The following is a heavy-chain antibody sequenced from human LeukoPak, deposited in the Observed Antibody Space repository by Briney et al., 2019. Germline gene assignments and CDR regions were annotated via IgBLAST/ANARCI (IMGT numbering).Heavy chain of an antibody. J-gene: IGHJ3*02. V-gene: IGHV1-24*01. CDR1: GYTLNELS. CDR2: FAPEDGEI. CDR3: ATLNMIHWGAFDI. D-gene: IGHD3-22*01. Sequence: ASVKVSCKVSGYTLNELSMHWVRQAPGKGLEWMGGFAPEDGEIIYAQKFQGRVTMTEDTPTDTAYMELSSLRSEATAVYYCATLNMIHWGAFDIWGQGTMVTVSS.